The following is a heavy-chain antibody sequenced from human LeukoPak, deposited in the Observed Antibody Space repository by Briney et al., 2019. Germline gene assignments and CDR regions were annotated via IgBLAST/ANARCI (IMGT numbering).Heavy chain of an antibody. CDR2: FDPEDGET. CDR3: ATGSGSKPYYYYGMDV. CDR1: GYTLTELS. J-gene: IGHJ6*02. Sequence: ASVKVSCKVSGYTLTELSMHWVRQAPGKGLEWMGVFDPEDGETIYAQKFQGRVTMTEDTSTDTAYMELSSLRSEDTAVYYCATGSGSKPYYYYGMDVWGQGTTVTVSS. V-gene: IGHV1-24*01. D-gene: IGHD1-26*01.